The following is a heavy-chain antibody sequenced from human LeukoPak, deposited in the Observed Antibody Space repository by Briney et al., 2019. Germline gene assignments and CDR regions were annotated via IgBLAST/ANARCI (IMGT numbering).Heavy chain of an antibody. Sequence: PSETLSLTCTVSGGSISSYYWSWIRQPPGKGLEWIGYIYYSGSTNYNPSLKSRVTISVDTSKNHFSLKLSSVTAADTAVYYCARGGAYYYDSSGYYMGNFDYWGQGTLVTVSS. D-gene: IGHD3-22*01. J-gene: IGHJ4*02. V-gene: IGHV4-59*01. CDR1: GGSISSYY. CDR2: IYYSGST. CDR3: ARGGAYYYDSSGYYMGNFDY.